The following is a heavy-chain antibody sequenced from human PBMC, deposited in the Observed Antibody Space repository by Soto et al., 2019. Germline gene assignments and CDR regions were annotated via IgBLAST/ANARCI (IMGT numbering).Heavy chain of an antibody. CDR3: ARIAASGRGWDV. CDR2: IKQDGSEE. Sequence: EVQLVESGGGLVQPGGSLRLSCVDSGFTFSSYWMSWVRQAPVKGLEWVGNIKQDGSEENYVDSVNGRFTISRDNATNAMYMQRSSLRVEDTAVYYCARIAASGRGWDVWGQGTTVVVSS. V-gene: IGHV3-7*01. D-gene: IGHD6-13*01. J-gene: IGHJ6*02. CDR1: GFTFSSYW.